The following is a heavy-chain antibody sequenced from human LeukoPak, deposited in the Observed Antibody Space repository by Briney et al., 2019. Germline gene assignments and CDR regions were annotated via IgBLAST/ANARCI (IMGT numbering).Heavy chain of an antibody. J-gene: IGHJ4*02. CDR3: VNDDPSWSFHEF. V-gene: IGHV3-21*01. CDR2: ISSSSSII. D-gene: IGHD3-10*01. CDR1: GFTFSSYS. Sequence: PGGSLRLSCAASGFTFSSYSMNWVRQAPGKGLEWVSSISSSSSIIYYADSLKGRFTISRDNAKNSLSLQMNSLRAEDTAVYYCVNDDPSWSFHEFWGQETLVTVSS.